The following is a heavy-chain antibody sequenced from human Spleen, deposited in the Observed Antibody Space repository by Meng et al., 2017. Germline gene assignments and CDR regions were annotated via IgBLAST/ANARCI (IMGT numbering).Heavy chain of an antibody. V-gene: IGHV4-34*01. D-gene: IGHD3-3*01. J-gene: IGHJ4*02. CDR1: GGSFGEYY. Sequence: QVQLQQWGAGRLKPSETLSLTCALYGGSFGEYYWSWIRQPPGKGLEWIVSVYYNGNTYSNPSLKGRVTISVDTSKNQFSLNLSSVTAADTAIYYCARRGFVLRFSGASFDYWGQGTLVTVSS. CDR2: VYYNGNT. CDR3: ARRGFVLRFSGASFDY.